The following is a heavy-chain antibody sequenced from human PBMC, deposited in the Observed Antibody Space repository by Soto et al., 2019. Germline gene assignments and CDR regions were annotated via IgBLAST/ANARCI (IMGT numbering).Heavy chain of an antibody. CDR2: ISGGGGQT. V-gene: IGHV3-23*01. D-gene: IGHD3-10*01. CDR3: ANEGSPPLFQH. Sequence: GGSLRLSCAASGFTFSNYAMSWVRQAPGKGPEWVSAISGGGGQTYYLESVKGRFTISRDNSKNTVSLLLNSLRADDTAVYYCANEGSPPLFQHWGQGTLVPVSS. CDR1: GFTFSNYA. J-gene: IGHJ4*02.